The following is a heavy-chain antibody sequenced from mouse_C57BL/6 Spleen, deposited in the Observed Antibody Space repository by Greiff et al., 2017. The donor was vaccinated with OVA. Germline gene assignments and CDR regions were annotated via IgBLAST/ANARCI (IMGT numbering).Heavy chain of an antibody. CDR1: GYTFTDYY. CDR3: ASIYYDFPGDYFDD. CDR2: IGPGSGST. Sequence: QVQLQQSGAELVKPGASVKISCKASGYTFTDYYINWVKQRPGQGLEWIGKIGPGSGSTYYTEKFKGKATLTTDKSSSTAYMQLSSLTSEDTAIYFGASIYYDFPGDYFDDWGKGTTLTVSS. D-gene: IGHD2-4*01. V-gene: IGHV1-77*01. J-gene: IGHJ2*01.